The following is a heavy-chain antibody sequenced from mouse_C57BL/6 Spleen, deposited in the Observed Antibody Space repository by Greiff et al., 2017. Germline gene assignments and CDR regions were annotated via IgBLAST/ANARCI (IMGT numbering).Heavy chain of an antibody. J-gene: IGHJ2*01. D-gene: IGHD6-1*01. CDR3: SSLGDYFDY. Sequence: EVQLQQSGPELVKPGASVKISCKASGYSFTGYYMNWVKQSPEKSLEWIGEINPSTGGTTYNQKFKAKATLTVDKSSSTAYMQLKSLTSEDSAVYYCSSLGDYFDYWGQGTTRTVSS. CDR1: GYSFTGYY. CDR2: INPSTGGT. V-gene: IGHV1-42*01.